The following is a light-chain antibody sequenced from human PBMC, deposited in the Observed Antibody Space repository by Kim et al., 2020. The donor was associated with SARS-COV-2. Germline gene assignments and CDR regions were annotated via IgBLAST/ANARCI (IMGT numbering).Light chain of an antibody. CDR3: QSYDISNVI. Sequence: GNTVTISCTRTSGNIADNYVQWYQQRPGSAPTIVIYEDSERPSGVPERFSGSIDTSSSSASLTISGLKTEDEADYYCQSYDISNVIFGGGTQLTVL. CDR2: EDS. V-gene: IGLV6-57*03. J-gene: IGLJ2*01. CDR1: SGNIADNY.